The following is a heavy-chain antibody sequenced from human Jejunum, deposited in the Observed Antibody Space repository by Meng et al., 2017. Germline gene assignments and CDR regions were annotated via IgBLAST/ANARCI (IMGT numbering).Heavy chain of an antibody. D-gene: IGHD1-26*01. V-gene: IGHV1-3*01. J-gene: IGHJ4*02. CDR2: INAANGDT. CDR1: GYTFTDNA. Sequence: VRPWQSGGEGKEPGASVGLSCKASGYTFTDNAVHWVRQAPGQGLEWMGWINAANGDTKYSLKFQERITITRDTFARTAYMGLRSLESEDTAVYYCASHTWGLYFFEFWGQGTLVTVSS. CDR3: ASHTWGLYFFEF.